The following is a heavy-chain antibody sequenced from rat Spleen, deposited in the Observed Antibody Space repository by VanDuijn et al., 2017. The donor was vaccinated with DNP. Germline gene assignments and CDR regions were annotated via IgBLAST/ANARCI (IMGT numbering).Heavy chain of an antibody. CDR1: GFTFSDYY. J-gene: IGHJ3*01. Sequence: EVQLVESGGGLVQPGRSLKLSCAASGFTFSDYYLAWVRQAPTKGLEWVAYITYDGDSTYYRDSVKGRFTISRDNAKSTLYLQMNSLRSEDMAITXCAXXYGXXXGGXXXWGQGTXXTVSS. D-gene: IGHD1-11*01. V-gene: IGHV5-22*01. CDR3: AXXYGXXXGGXXX. CDR2: ITYDGDST.